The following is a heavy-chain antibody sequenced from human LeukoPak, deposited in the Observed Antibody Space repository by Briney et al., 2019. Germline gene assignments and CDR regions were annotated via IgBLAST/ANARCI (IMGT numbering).Heavy chain of an antibody. D-gene: IGHD3-3*01. V-gene: IGHV4-30-2*01. CDR2: IYHSGST. CDR1: GGSISSGGYY. CDR3: ARITDRTIFGEIMHGFDV. J-gene: IGHJ3*01. Sequence: PSETLSLTCTVSGGSISSGGYYWSWIRQPPGKGLEWIGYIYHSGSTYYNPSLKSRVTISVDTSNNQFSLKLNSVTAADTAVYYCARITDRTIFGEIMHGFDVWGQGTPVTVSS.